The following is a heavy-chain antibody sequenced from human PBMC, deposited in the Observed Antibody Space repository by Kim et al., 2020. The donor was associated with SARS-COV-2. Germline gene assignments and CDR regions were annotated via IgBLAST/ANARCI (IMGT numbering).Heavy chain of an antibody. CDR3: ARVEDVVVAACPLTWFDP. J-gene: IGHJ5*02. D-gene: IGHD2-15*01. CDR1: GGSISGSNW. CDR2: IYHSGST. V-gene: IGHV4-4*02. Sequence: SETLSLTCAVSGGSISGSNWWSWVRQPPGKVLWWIGVIYHSGSTNYNPSLKSRVTISVDKSKNQFSLKLSSVTAADTAVYYCARVEDVVVAACPLTWFDPWGQGTLVTVSS.